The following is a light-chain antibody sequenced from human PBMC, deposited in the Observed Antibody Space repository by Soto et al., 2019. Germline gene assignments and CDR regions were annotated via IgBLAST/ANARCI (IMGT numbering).Light chain of an antibody. Sequence: DIQMTQSPSTLSASVGDRVTITCRASQSITNWLAWYQHKPGKAPNLRIYKASFLESGVPSRFSGSGSGTEFTLTISSLQPDDFATYYCQQYKSPPWTFGQGTKVEIK. CDR2: KAS. CDR1: QSITNW. CDR3: QQYKSPPWT. V-gene: IGKV1-5*03. J-gene: IGKJ1*01.